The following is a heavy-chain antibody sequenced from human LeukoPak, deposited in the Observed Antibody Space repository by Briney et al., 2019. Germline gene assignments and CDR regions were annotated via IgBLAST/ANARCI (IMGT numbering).Heavy chain of an antibody. V-gene: IGHV3-21*01. J-gene: IGHJ3*02. CDR3: ARGVSVAGLPDAFDI. CDR2: ISSSRSYI. CDR1: VFTFSSYS. D-gene: IGHD6-19*01. Sequence: PGGSLRLSCAASVFTFSSYSMNWVRQAPGRGLEWVSSISSSRSYIYYADSVKGRFTISRDNAKTSLYLQMNSLRAEDTAVYYCARGVSVAGLPDAFDIWGQGTMVTVSS.